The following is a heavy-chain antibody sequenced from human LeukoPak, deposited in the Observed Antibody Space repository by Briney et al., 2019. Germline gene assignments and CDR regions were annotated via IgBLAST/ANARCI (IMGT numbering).Heavy chain of an antibody. CDR1: EFTFSTYW. Sequence: GGSLRLSCAASEFTFSTYWMHWVRQAPGKGLVWVSRINADGSTTNYADSVKGRFTISRDNAKNTLYLQMNSLRSEDTAIYYCAKDWGARGCCGDYFDYWGQGSLVTVSS. J-gene: IGHJ4*02. V-gene: IGHV3-74*01. CDR3: AKDWGARGCCGDYFDY. D-gene: IGHD6-19*01. CDR2: INADGSTT.